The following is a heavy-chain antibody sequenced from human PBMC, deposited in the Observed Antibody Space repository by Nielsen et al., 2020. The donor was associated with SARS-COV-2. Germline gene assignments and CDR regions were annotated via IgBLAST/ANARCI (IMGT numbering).Heavy chain of an antibody. D-gene: IGHD3-10*01. CDR2: IWYDGSNK. J-gene: IGHJ4*02. Sequence: GGSLRLSCAASGFTFSSYGMHWVRQAPGKGLEWVAVIWYDGSNKYYADSVKGRFTISRDNSKNTLYLQMNSLRAEDTAVYYCANLIGGLLWFGETSFDYWGQGTLVTVSS. CDR1: GFTFSSYG. V-gene: IGHV3-30*02. CDR3: ANLIGGLLWFGETSFDY.